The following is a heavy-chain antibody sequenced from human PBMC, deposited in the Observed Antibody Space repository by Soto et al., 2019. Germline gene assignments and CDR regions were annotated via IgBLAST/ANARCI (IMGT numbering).Heavy chain of an antibody. D-gene: IGHD5-12*01. V-gene: IGHV3-74*02. CDR1: GFTFTNYW. CDR2: INSDGGTT. J-gene: IGHJ5*02. CDR3: VRGGFRAYWIDP. Sequence: EVQLVESGGGLGQPGGSLRLSCAASGFTFTNYWIHWVRQAAGKGLVWVSRINSDGGTTDYADSVKGRFTISRDNAKNTVYLQMSSLRAEDTAVYYCVRGGFRAYWIDPWGQGTLVTVSS.